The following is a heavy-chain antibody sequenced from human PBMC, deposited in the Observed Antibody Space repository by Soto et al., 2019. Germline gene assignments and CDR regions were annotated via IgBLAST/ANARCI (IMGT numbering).Heavy chain of an antibody. Sequence: EVQLVESGGGLVQPGGSLRLSCSASGFTFSSSWMNWVRQAPGKGLEWVANIKADGREKSYVDSVKGRFTISRDNAKNSRYLQMNSLRVEDTAVYYCARGVIWGKGTTVTVSS. CDR3: ARGVI. CDR2: IKADGREK. J-gene: IGHJ6*04. V-gene: IGHV3-7*01. CDR1: GFTFSSSW.